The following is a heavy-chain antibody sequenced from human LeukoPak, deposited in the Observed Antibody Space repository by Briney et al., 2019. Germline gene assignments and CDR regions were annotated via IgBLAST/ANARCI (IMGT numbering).Heavy chain of an antibody. CDR2: INSNGHSI. V-gene: IGHV3-48*03. Sequence: GGSLRLSCAASGFTFSYYEMNWVRQAPGKGLEWVSYINSNGHSIYYAASVKGRFTISRDNAKNSLYLQMNSLRAEDTAVYYCARIYSSGWYSHNWFDPWGQGTLVTVSS. J-gene: IGHJ5*02. D-gene: IGHD6-19*01. CDR1: GFTFSYYE. CDR3: ARIYSSGWYSHNWFDP.